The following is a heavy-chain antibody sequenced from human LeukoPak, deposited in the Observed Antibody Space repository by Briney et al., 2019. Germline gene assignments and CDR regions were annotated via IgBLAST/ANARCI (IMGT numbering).Heavy chain of an antibody. CDR1: GGTFSSYA. Sequence: GASVKVSCKASGGTFSSYAISWVRQAPGQGLEWMGRIIPILGIANYAQKFQGRVTITADKSTSTAYMELSSLRSDDTAVYYCARDSYDSSGYWGQGTLVTVSS. V-gene: IGHV1-69*04. CDR2: IIPILGIA. J-gene: IGHJ4*02. D-gene: IGHD3-22*01. CDR3: ARDSYDSSGY.